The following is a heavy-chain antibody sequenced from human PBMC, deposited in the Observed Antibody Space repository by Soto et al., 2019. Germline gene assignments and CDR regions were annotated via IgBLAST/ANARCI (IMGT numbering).Heavy chain of an antibody. D-gene: IGHD2-8*01. V-gene: IGHV4-59*01. CDR1: GTSISSYY. Sequence: SETLSLTGTVSGTSISSYYWSWIRQPPGKGLEWIANIHYSGTTNYNPSLASRVTLSVDTSKNQFSLKMTSVTAADRAMYFCARYNSYALDYWGRGTLVTVSS. CDR2: IHYSGTT. CDR3: ARYNSYALDY. J-gene: IGHJ4*02.